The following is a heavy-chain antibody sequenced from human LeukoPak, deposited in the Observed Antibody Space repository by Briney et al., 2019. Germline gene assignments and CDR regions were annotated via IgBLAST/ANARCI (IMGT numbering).Heavy chain of an antibody. D-gene: IGHD3-3*01. V-gene: IGHV4-59*01. CDR1: GGSISSYY. J-gene: IGHJ4*02. Sequence: SETLSLTCTVSGGSISSYYWSWIRQPPGKGLEWIGYIYYSGSTNYNPSLKSRVTISVDTSKNQFSLKLSSVTAADTAVYYCARGGVLRFPGGSEGYFDYWGQGTLVTVSS. CDR2: IYYSGST. CDR3: ARGGVLRFPGGSEGYFDY.